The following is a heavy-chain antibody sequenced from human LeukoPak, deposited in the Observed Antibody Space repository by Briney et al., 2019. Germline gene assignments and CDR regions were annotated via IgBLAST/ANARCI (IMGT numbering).Heavy chain of an antibody. V-gene: IGHV1-2*02. D-gene: IGHD5-18*01. J-gene: IGHJ5*02. CDR3: ARATDTAMVTGWLDP. CDR2: INPNSGGT. CDR1: GYTFTAYY. Sequence: GASVKVSCKASGYTFTAYYMYWVRQAPGQGLEWMGWINPNSGGTNYAQKFQGRVAMTRDTSISTAYMELSRLRSDDTAVYYCARATDTAMVTGWLDPWGQGTLVTVSS.